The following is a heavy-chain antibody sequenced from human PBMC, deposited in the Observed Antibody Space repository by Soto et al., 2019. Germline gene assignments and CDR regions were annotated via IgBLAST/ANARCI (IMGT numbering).Heavy chain of an antibody. CDR3: APYCATGDCFRRFEY. J-gene: IGHJ4*02. V-gene: IGHV3-23*05. CDR2: IATNGQII. CDR1: GFAFKTYA. Sequence: GGSLRLSCTASGFAFKTYAMTWVRQPPGKGLEWVSTIATNGQIIYYADSVKGRFTLSRDNSKGTLSLDMNSLRVEDTAIYYCAPYCATGDCFRRFEYWGQGTPVTVSS. D-gene: IGHD2-21*02.